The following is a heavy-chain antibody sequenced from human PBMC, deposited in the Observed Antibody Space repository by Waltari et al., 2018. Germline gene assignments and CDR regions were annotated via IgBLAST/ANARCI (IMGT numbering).Heavy chain of an antibody. CDR2: IWDDGSNK. D-gene: IGHD6-6*01. CDR1: GFTFSSYG. Sequence: QVQLVESGGGVVQPGRSLRLSCAASGFTFSSYGMHWVRQAPGKGLEWVAVIWDDGSNKYYADSVKGRFTIARDNSKNTLYLQMNSLRAEDTAVYYCARDRPAFRYSSSYYFDYWGQGTLVTVSS. V-gene: IGHV3-33*01. J-gene: IGHJ4*02. CDR3: ARDRPAFRYSSSYYFDY.